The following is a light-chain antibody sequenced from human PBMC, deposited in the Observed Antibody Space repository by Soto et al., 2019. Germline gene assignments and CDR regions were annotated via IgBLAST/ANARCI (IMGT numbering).Light chain of an antibody. CDR3: QQYDNSPLT. V-gene: IGKV3-15*01. J-gene: IGKJ4*01. CDR2: DAS. CDR1: QSVSSN. Sequence: ETVMTQSPGTLSVSPGERATLSCRASQSVSSNLAWYQQKPGQAPRLLIYDASTRATGISARFSGSGSGTDFTLTISRLEPEDFAVYYCQQYDNSPLTFGGGTKVDIK.